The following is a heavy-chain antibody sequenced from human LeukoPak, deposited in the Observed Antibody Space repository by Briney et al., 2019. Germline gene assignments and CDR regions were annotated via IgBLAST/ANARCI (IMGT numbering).Heavy chain of an antibody. V-gene: IGHV3-21*01. Sequence: GGSLRLSCAASGFTFSSYSMNWVRQAPGKGLEWVSSISSSSSYIYYADSVKGRFTISRGNAKNSLYLQMNSLRAEDTAVYYCARGGPNYYDSSGYFDYWGQGTLVTVSS. CDR2: ISSSSSYI. CDR3: ARGGPNYYDSSGYFDY. CDR1: GFTFSSYS. J-gene: IGHJ4*02. D-gene: IGHD3-22*01.